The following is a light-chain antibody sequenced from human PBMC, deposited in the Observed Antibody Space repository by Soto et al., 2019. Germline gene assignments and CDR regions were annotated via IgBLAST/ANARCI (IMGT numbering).Light chain of an antibody. CDR2: GAS. Sequence: EMVMTQSPATLSVSPGERATLSCRASQSVSSNLAWYQQKPGQAPRLLIYGASTRATGIPARFSGSGSGTEFTLHIRSLQSEDFAVYSCQQYNNWPPWTFGQGTKVEIK. J-gene: IGKJ1*01. CDR3: QQYNNWPPWT. CDR1: QSVSSN. V-gene: IGKV3-15*01.